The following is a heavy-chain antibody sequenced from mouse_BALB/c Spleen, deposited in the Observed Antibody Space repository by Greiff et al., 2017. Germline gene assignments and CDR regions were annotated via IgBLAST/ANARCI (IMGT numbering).Heavy chain of an antibody. CDR1: GFTFSSYA. CDR3: ARVAITTVVANAMDY. D-gene: IGHD1-1*01. Sequence: EVNVVESGGGLVKPGGSLKLSCAASGFTFSSYAMSWVRQSPEKRLEWVAEISSGGSYTYYPDTVTGRFTISRDNAKNTLYLEMSSLRSEDTAMYYCARVAITTVVANAMDYWGQGTSVTVSS. J-gene: IGHJ4*01. V-gene: IGHV5-9-4*01. CDR2: ISSGGSYT.